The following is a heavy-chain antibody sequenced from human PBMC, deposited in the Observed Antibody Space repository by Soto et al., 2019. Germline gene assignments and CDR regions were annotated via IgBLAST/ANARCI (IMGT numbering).Heavy chain of an antibody. Sequence: EVQLVESGGGLVQPGGSLRLSCAASGFTVSSNYMSLVRQAPGKGLEWVSVIYSGGSTYYADSVKGRFTISRDNSKNTRYLQMNSLRAEDTAVYYCARVKNGYYDFNACDIWGQGTMVTVSS. V-gene: IGHV3-66*01. CDR3: ARVKNGYYDFNACDI. CDR1: GFTVSSNY. J-gene: IGHJ3*02. D-gene: IGHD3-3*01. CDR2: IYSGGST.